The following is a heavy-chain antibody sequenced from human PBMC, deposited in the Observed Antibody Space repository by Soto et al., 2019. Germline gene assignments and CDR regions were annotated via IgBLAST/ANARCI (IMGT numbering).Heavy chain of an antibody. CDR1: NDSXCSHF. CDR2: INPGPNSA. V-gene: IGHV1-46*01. Sequence: SXKVSFKASNDSXCSHFIDLVRQAPGEGLEWIGIINPGPNSASYSKEFQVRLTLTSDMPSRTVYLQMNSLSVGDTAVYLCAKVDVSTAGSFDYWGQGALGTVSS. CDR3: AKVDVSTAGSFDY. J-gene: IGHJ4*02. D-gene: IGHD6-13*01.